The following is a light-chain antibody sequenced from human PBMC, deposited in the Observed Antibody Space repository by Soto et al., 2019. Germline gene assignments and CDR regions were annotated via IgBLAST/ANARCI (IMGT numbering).Light chain of an antibody. Sequence: DVSMSQSPSSLSSCVGDRVTIPCRASQTIITYLNWDQQKAVKAPKLLLYAASRLQGGVPSRFSGSGSGTDFTLTISSLQPEDCASYYCQQTYTIPFTFCPGSNVD. CDR1: QTIITY. CDR2: AAS. J-gene: IGKJ3*01. CDR3: QQTYTIPFT. V-gene: IGKV1-39*01.